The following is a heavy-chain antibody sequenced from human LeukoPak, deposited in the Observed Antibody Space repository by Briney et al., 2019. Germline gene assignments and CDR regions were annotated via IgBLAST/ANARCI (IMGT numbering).Heavy chain of an antibody. V-gene: IGHV4-31*03. CDR1: GGSISSGGYY. D-gene: IGHD2-2*01. CDR3: ARGQGVVVPAAYFAY. Sequence: PSETLSLTCTVSGGSISSGGYYWSWIRQHPGKGLEWIGYIYYSGSTYYNPSLKSRVTISVDTSKNQFSLKLSSVTAADTAVYYCARGQGVVVPAAYFAYWGQGTLVTVSS. CDR2: IYYSGST. J-gene: IGHJ4*02.